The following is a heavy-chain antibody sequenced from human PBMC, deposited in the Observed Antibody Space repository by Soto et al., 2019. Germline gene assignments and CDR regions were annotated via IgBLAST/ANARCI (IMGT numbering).Heavy chain of an antibody. CDR3: VRTSLVVAAATREDY. CDR2: INSDGSST. D-gene: IGHD2-15*01. J-gene: IGHJ4*02. Sequence: EVQLVESVGGLVQPGGSLRLSCAASGFTFSSYWMHWVRQAPGKGLVWVSRINSDGSSTSYADSVKGRFTLSRDNAKNTLYLQMNSLRAEDTAVYYCVRTSLVVAAATREDYWGQGTLVTVSS. V-gene: IGHV3-74*01. CDR1: GFTFSSYW.